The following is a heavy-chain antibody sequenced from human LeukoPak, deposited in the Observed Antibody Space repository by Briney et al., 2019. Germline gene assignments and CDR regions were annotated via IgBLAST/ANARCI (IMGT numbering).Heavy chain of an antibody. CDR1: GGSFSGYY. D-gene: IGHD3-10*01. CDR2: INHSGST. CDR3: ARVLYYGSGSYYEDY. V-gene: IGHV4-34*01. Sequence: PSETLPLTCAVYGGSFSGYYWSWIRQPPGKGLEWIGEINHSGSTNYNPSLKSRVTISVDTSKNQFSLKLSSVTAADTAVYYCARVLYYGSGSYYEDYWGQGTLVTVSS. J-gene: IGHJ4*02.